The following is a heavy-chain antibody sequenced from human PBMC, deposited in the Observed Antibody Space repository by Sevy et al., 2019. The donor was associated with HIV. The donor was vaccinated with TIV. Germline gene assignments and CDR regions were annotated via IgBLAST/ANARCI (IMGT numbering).Heavy chain of an antibody. CDR3: AREENRELGTIPLDS. Sequence: GGPLRLSCAASGFTFSHHNMNWVRQAPGKGLEWISYISKSGSTTYFADSVRGRFTISRDNAKNSLFLEMHSLTDEDTAVYYCAREENRELGTIPLDSWGRGIQVTVSS. D-gene: IGHD7-27*01. V-gene: IGHV3-48*02. CDR1: GFTFSHHN. CDR2: ISKSGSTT. J-gene: IGHJ4*02.